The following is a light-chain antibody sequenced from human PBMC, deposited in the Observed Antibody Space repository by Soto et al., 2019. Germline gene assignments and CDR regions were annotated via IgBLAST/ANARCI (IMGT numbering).Light chain of an antibody. J-gene: IGKJ4*01. V-gene: IGKV1-39*01. Sequence: DIHMTQSPSSLSASVGNRVTITCRASQGISSNLNWYQHKPGKAPKLLIYAASSSQSGVPSRFSGGGSGTDFTLTISSLQPEDFATYSCQQSYSTPLTVGGGTKVDIK. CDR2: AAS. CDR3: QQSYSTPLT. CDR1: QGISSN.